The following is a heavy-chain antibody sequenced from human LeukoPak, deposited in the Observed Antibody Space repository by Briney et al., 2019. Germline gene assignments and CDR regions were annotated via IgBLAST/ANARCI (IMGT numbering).Heavy chain of an antibody. D-gene: IGHD5-12*01. CDR1: GGTFNSYA. CDR2: IIPILGIA. V-gene: IGHV1-69*04. Sequence: SVKVSCKASGGTFNSYAISWVRQAPGQGLEWMGRIIPILGIANYAQKFQGRVTITADKSTSTAYMELSSLRSEDTAVYYCARSFWDIVATMPRDYYGMDVWGQGTTVTVSS. CDR3: ARSFWDIVATMPRDYYGMDV. J-gene: IGHJ6*02.